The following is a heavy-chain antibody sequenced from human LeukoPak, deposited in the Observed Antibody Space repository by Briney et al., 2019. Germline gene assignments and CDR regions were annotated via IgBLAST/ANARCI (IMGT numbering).Heavy chain of an antibody. V-gene: IGHV4-59*12. Sequence: SETLSLTCTVSGTSITSYYWNWIRQAPGQGPEWIGYGHYSGNTKYNPPLKSRVTISEDTSKNQFSLRLSSVTAADTAVYFCARDSGTVSDAFDIWGQGTVVTVSS. CDR2: GHYSGNT. CDR3: ARDSGTVSDAFDI. D-gene: IGHD4-11*01. CDR1: GTSITSYY. J-gene: IGHJ3*02.